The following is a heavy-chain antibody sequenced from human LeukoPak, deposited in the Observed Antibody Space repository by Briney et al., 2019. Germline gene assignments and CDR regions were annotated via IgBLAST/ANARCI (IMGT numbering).Heavy chain of an antibody. J-gene: IGHJ6*02. V-gene: IGHV3-23*01. CDR3: ATTPGAYYYYHMDV. CDR2: ILGSGGGT. CDR1: GFTFSTYV. Sequence: GGSLRLSCAASGFTFSTYVMTWVRQAPGKGLEWVSAILGSGGGTYYTDSVKGRFTISRDNSKNALYLQMNSLRAEDTAVYYCATTPGAYYYYHMDVWGQGTTVTVSS. D-gene: IGHD3-10*01.